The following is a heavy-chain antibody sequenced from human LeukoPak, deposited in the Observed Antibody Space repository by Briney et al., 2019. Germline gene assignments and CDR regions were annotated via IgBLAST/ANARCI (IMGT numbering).Heavy chain of an antibody. D-gene: IGHD3-3*01. CDR3: AGTNYDFWSGPNWFDP. J-gene: IGHJ5*02. V-gene: IGHV4-39*01. CDR2: IYYSGST. CDR1: GGSISSSSYY. Sequence: SETLSLTCTVSGGSISSSSYYWGWIRQPPGKGLEWIGSIYYSGSTYYNPSLKSRVTISVDTSKNQFSLKLSSVTAADTAVYYCAGTNYDFWSGPNWFDPWGQGTLVTVSS.